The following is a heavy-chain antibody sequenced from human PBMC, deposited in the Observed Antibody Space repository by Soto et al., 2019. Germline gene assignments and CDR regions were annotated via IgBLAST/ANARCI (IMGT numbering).Heavy chain of an antibody. J-gene: IGHJ6*02. CDR1: GFTFSSYA. CDR3: AKGIAVAGYYYYYGMDV. Sequence: EVQLLESGGGLVQPGGSLRLSCAASGFTFSSYAMSWVRQAPGKGLEWVSAISGSGGSTYYADSVKGRFTISGDNSKNTLYLQMNSLRAEDTAVYYCAKGIAVAGYYYYYGMDVWGQGTTVTVSS. D-gene: IGHD6-19*01. V-gene: IGHV3-23*01. CDR2: ISGSGGST.